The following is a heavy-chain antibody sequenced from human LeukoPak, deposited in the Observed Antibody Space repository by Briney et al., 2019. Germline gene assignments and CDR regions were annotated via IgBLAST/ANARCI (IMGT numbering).Heavy chain of an antibody. CDR3: ARGGGYASPIGY. V-gene: IGHV4-59*01. J-gene: IGHJ4*02. Sequence: PSETLSLTCTLSGGSISTYYWSWNRQPPGKGLEWIGYIYHSGSINYNPSLKSRVTISVDTSKNQFSLKLSSVTAADTAVYYCARGGGYASPIGYWGQGALVTVSS. CDR1: GGSISTYY. CDR2: IYHSGSI. D-gene: IGHD5-12*01.